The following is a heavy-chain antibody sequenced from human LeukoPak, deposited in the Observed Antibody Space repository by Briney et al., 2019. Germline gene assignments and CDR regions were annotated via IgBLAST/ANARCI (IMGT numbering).Heavy chain of an antibody. Sequence: SEALSLTCTVSGGSISSYYWSWIRQPPGKGLEWIGYIYYSGSTNYNPSLKSRVTTSVDTSKNQFSLKLSSVTAADTAVYYCAREGFYGDTGAFDIWGQGTMVTVSS. D-gene: IGHD4-17*01. CDR3: AREGFYGDTGAFDI. CDR2: IYYSGST. J-gene: IGHJ3*02. CDR1: GGSISSYY. V-gene: IGHV4-59*01.